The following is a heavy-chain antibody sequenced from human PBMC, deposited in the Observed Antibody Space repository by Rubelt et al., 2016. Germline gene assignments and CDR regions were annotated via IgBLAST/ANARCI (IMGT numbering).Heavy chain of an antibody. Sequence: EVQLVESGGSLVQPGGSLRLSCAASGFTVSSNYMSWVRQAPGKGLEWVSVIYSGGNTYYADSVKGRFTISRDNSKNTLYLQMNNLRAEDTAVYFCAKVLCSNYCWYFDLWGRGTLVTVPS. V-gene: IGHV3-53*01. J-gene: IGHJ2*01. CDR2: IYSGGNT. D-gene: IGHD4-11*01. CDR1: GFTVSSNY. CDR3: AKVLCSNYCWYFDL.